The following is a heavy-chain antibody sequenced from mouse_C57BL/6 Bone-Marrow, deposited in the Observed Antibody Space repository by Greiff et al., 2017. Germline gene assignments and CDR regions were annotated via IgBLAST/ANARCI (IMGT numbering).Heavy chain of an antibody. Sequence: EVQLQQSGAELVRPGASVKLSCTASGFNIKDGYMHWVKQRPEQGLEWIGWIDPENGDTEYASKFQGKATITADTSSNTAYLQLSSLTSEDTAVYYCTTFGTTVPQAWFAYWGQGTLVTVSA. CDR3: TTFGTTVPQAWFAY. CDR1: GFNIKDGY. CDR2: IDPENGDT. J-gene: IGHJ3*01. D-gene: IGHD1-1*01. V-gene: IGHV14-4*01.